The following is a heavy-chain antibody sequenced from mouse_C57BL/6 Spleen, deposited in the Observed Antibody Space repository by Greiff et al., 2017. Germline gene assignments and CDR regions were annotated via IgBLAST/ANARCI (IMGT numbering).Heavy chain of an antibody. D-gene: IGHD4-1*01. J-gene: IGHJ2*01. CDR1: GYAFTNYL. CDR3: ARSDWDGGPNFDY. Sequence: QVQLQQSGAELVRPGTSVKVSCKASGYAFTNYLIEWVKQRPGQGLEWIGVINPGSGGTNYNEKFKGKATLTADKSSSTAYMQLSSLTSEDSAVYFCARSDWDGGPNFDYWGQGTTLTVSS. V-gene: IGHV1-54*01. CDR2: INPGSGGT.